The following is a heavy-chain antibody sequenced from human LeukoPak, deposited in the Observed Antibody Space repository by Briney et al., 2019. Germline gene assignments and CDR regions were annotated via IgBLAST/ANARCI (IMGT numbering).Heavy chain of an antibody. J-gene: IGHJ4*02. Sequence: GGSLRLSCAASGFTFSSYEMNWVRQAPGKGLEWVSYISSSGSTIYYADSVKGRFTISRDNAKNSLYLQMNSLRAEDTAVYYCARVRNELIYSSSPLGYWGQGTLVTVSS. CDR3: ARVRNELIYSSSPLGY. V-gene: IGHV3-48*03. CDR2: ISSSGSTI. CDR1: GFTFSSYE. D-gene: IGHD6-13*01.